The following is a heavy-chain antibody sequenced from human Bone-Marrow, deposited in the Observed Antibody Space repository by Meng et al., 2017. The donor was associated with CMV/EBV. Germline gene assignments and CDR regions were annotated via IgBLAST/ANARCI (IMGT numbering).Heavy chain of an antibody. CDR1: GYTFTGYY. Sequence: ASVKVSCKASGYTFTGYYMHWVRQAPGQGLEWMGWINPNSGGTNYAQKFQGRVTMTRDTSISTAHMELSRLRSDDTAVYYCARDQFYCSSTSCYGEDYYYGMDVWGQGTTVTVSS. V-gene: IGHV1-2*02. J-gene: IGHJ6*02. D-gene: IGHD2-2*01. CDR2: INPNSGGT. CDR3: ARDQFYCSSTSCYGEDYYYGMDV.